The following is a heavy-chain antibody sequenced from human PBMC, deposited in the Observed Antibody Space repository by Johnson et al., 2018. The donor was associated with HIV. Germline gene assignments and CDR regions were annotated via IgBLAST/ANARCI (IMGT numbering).Heavy chain of an antibody. J-gene: IGHJ3*02. CDR1: GFTFSSYA. Sequence: QVQLVESGGGVVQPGRSLRLSCAASGFTFSSYAMHWVRQAPGKGLEWVAGILYDGSNKYYADSVKGRFTISRDNSKNTLYLQMNSLRAEDTALYYCASVYYDILTGYYYDAFDIWGQGTMVTVSS. CDR2: ILYDGSNK. CDR3: ASVYYDILTGYYYDAFDI. V-gene: IGHV3-30-3*01. D-gene: IGHD3-9*01.